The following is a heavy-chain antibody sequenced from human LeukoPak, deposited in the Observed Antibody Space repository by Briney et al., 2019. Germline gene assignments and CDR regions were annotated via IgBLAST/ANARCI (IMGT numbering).Heavy chain of an antibody. V-gene: IGHV3-7*01. CDR3: ASGRQLGY. Sequence: GGSLRLSCAASGFTFSDYWMSWVRQAPGKGLEWVANIKEDGSEKYYVDSVKGRFTISRDNARNSLYLQMNSLRAEDTAVYYCASGRQLGYWGQGTLVTVSS. J-gene: IGHJ4*02. D-gene: IGHD6-13*01. CDR1: GFTFSDYW. CDR2: IKEDGSEK.